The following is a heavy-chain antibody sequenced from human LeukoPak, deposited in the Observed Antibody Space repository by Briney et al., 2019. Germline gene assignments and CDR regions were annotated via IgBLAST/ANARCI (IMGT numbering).Heavy chain of an antibody. CDR3: ARDSYGSGSEQFDY. CDR2: ISSSGSTI. CDR1: GFTFSSYE. V-gene: IGHV3-48*03. J-gene: IGHJ4*02. Sequence: GSLRLSCAVSGFTFSSYEMNWVRQAPGKGLEWVSFISSSGSTIYYADSVKGRFTISRDNAKNSLYLQMNSLRAEDTAVYYCARDSYGSGSEQFDYWGQGTLVTVSS. D-gene: IGHD3-10*01.